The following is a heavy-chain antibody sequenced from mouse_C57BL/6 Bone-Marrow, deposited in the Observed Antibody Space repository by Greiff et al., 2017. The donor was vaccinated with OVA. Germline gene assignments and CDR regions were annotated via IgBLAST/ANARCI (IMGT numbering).Heavy chain of an antibody. Sequence: VQVVESGAELARPGASVKLSCKASGYTFTSYGISWVKQRTGQGLEWIGEIYPRSGNTYYNEKFKGKATLTADKSSSTAYMELRSLTSEDSAVYFCARGGITTVVAPHWYFDVWGTGTTVTVSS. CDR2: IYPRSGNT. V-gene: IGHV1-81*01. J-gene: IGHJ1*03. CDR1: GYTFTSYG. CDR3: ARGGITTVVAPHWYFDV. D-gene: IGHD1-1*01.